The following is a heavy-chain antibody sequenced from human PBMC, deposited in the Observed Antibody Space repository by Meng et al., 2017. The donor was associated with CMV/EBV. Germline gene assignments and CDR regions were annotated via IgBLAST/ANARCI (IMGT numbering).Heavy chain of an antibody. V-gene: IGHV3-23*01. D-gene: IGHD1-26*01. CDR2: ISGSGGST. CDR1: GFTFSSYA. CDR3: ANGRGGLFDY. J-gene: IGHJ4*02. Sequence: GESLKISCAASGFTFSSYAMSWVRQAPGKGLEWVSAISGSGGSTYYADSVKGRFTISRDNSKNTLYLQMNSLRAEDTAVYYCANGRGGLFDYWGQGTLVTSPQ.